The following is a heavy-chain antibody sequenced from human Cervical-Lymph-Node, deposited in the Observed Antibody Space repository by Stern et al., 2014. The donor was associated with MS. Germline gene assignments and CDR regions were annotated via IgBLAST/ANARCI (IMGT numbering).Heavy chain of an antibody. Sequence: LVQSGAEVKKPGASVKVSCKVSGYSLTDLSMHWVRQPPGKGLEWMGGFDPDDAETIYAQQFQGRLTMTEDTSADTAYMELSSLRSEDTAVYYCVRYGDYVDAFDMWGQGTMVTVSS. CDR2: FDPDDAET. J-gene: IGHJ3*02. CDR3: VRYGDYVDAFDM. CDR1: GYSLTDLS. D-gene: IGHD4-17*01. V-gene: IGHV1-24*01.